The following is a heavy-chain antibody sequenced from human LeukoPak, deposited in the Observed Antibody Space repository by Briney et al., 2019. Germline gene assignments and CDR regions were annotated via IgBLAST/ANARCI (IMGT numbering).Heavy chain of an antibody. Sequence: SETLSLTCAVYGGSFSGYYWSWIRQPPGKGLEWIGYIYYSGSTNYNPSLKSRVTISVDTSKNQFSLKLSSVTAADTAVYYCARVVIGGWYNYFDYWGQGTLVTVSS. J-gene: IGHJ4*02. CDR1: GGSFSGYY. D-gene: IGHD6-19*01. V-gene: IGHV4-59*01. CDR3: ARVVIGGWYNYFDY. CDR2: IYYSGST.